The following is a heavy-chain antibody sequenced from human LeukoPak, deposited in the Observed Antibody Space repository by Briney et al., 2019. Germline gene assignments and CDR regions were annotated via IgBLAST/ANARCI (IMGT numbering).Heavy chain of an antibody. D-gene: IGHD5-18*01. V-gene: IGHV3-23*01. CDR2: LSGSGGFT. CDR1: GFTFRTYG. CDR3: ARARSSYGYGDAFDI. J-gene: IGHJ3*02. Sequence: GGSLRLSCAASGFTFRTYGMNWVRQAPGKGLEWVSTLSGSGGFTYYADSVKGRFTISRDNSKNTLYLQMNSLRAEDTAVYYCARARSSYGYGDAFDIWGQGTMVTVSS.